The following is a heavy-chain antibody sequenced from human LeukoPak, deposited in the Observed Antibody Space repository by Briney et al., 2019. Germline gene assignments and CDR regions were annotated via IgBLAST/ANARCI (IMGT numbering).Heavy chain of an antibody. J-gene: IGHJ4*02. CDR1: GYTFTSYD. Sequence: PGASVKVSCKASGYTFTSYDINWVRQATGQGLEWMGWMNPNSSNTGYAQKFQGRVTMTRNTSISTAYTELSSLRSEDTAVYYCALEMATSPFDYWGQGTLVTVSS. D-gene: IGHD5-24*01. CDR2: MNPNSSNT. V-gene: IGHV1-8*01. CDR3: ALEMATSPFDY.